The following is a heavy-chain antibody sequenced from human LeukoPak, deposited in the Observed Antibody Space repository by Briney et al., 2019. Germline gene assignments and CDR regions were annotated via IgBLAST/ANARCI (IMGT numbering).Heavy chain of an antibody. V-gene: IGHV1-69*06. CDR3: ARQYYYDSSGYDRGPLDY. J-gene: IGHJ4*02. CDR1: GGTFSSYA. Sequence: VASVKVSCKASGGTFSSYAISWVRQAPGQGLEWMGGIIPIFGTANYAQKFQGRVTITADKSTSTAYMELSSLRSEDTAVYYCARQYYYDSSGYDRGPLDYWGQGTLVTVSS. D-gene: IGHD3-22*01. CDR2: IIPIFGTA.